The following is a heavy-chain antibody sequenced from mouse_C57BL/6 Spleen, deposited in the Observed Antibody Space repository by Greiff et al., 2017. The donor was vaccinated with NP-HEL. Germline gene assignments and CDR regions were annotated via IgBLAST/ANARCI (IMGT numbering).Heavy chain of an antibody. Sequence: EVKLMESGGGLVKPGGTLKLSCAASGFTFSSYAMSWVRQTPEKRLEWVATISDGGSYTYYPDNVKGRFTISRDNAKNNLYLQMSHLKSEDTAMYYCARDGGYYVFDYWGQGTTLTVSS. CDR3: ARDGGYYVFDY. J-gene: IGHJ2*01. D-gene: IGHD2-3*01. CDR1: GFTFSSYA. CDR2: ISDGGSYT. V-gene: IGHV5-4*01.